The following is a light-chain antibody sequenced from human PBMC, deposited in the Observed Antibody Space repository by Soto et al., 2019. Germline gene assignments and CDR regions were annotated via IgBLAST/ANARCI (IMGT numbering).Light chain of an antibody. CDR2: DVS. CDR1: SSDVGGYNY. CDR3: SSYTSSSTLV. J-gene: IGLJ2*01. V-gene: IGLV2-14*03. Sequence: QSVLTQPSSVSWSPGQSITISCTGNSSDVGGYNYVSWYQQHPGKAPKLMIYDVSNRPSGVSNRFSGSKSGNTASLTISGLQAEDEADYYCSSYTSSSTLVFGGGTKVTVL.